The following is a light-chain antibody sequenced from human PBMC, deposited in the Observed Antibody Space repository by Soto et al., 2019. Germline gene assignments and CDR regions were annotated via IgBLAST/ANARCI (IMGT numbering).Light chain of an antibody. Sequence: EILMTQSPATLSVSPGERATLSCRASQSVSSSLAWYQQKPGQAPRLLIYDASTRATGIPARFSGSGSGTEFTLTISSLLSEDFAVYYCQQYGSLPITFGQGTRLEIK. CDR2: DAS. J-gene: IGKJ5*01. CDR1: QSVSSS. V-gene: IGKV3-15*01. CDR3: QQYGSLPIT.